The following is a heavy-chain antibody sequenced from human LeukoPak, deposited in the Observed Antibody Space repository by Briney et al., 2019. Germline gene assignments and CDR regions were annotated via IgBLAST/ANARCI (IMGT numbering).Heavy chain of an antibody. Sequence: ASVKVSCKASGYTVTSYGISWVRQAPGQGLEWRGWISAYNGNTNYAQKLQGRVTMTRDTSITTAYMELTSLRSDDTAVYYCARDLFYSVSGTYYNVGRVFNYWGQGTLVTVSS. V-gene: IGHV1-18*01. D-gene: IGHD3-10*01. CDR2: ISAYNGNT. J-gene: IGHJ4*02. CDR1: GYTVTSYG. CDR3: ARDLFYSVSGTYYNVGRVFNY.